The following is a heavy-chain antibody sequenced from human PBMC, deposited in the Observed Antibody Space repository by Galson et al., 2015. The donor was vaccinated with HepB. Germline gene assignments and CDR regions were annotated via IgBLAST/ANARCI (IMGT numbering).Heavy chain of an antibody. D-gene: IGHD3-22*01. CDR3: ARDSSTLYYYDSSGYYYSSHNWFDP. V-gene: IGHV1-18*01. J-gene: IGHJ5*02. Sequence: SVKVSCKASGYTFTSYGISWVRQAPGQGLEWMGWISAYNGNTNYAQKLQGRVTMTTDTSTSTAYMELRSLRSDDTAVYYCARDSSTLYYYDSSGYYYSSHNWFDPWGQGTLVTVSS. CDR2: ISAYNGNT. CDR1: GYTFTSYG.